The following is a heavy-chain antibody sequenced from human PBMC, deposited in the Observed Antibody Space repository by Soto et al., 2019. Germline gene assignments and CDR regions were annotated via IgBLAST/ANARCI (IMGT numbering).Heavy chain of an antibody. CDR2: ISGRGGST. D-gene: IGHD1-26*01. Sequence: GGSLRLSCAASGFTFSSYAMSCVRQAAGKGLEWVSAISGRGGSTYYADTVKGRFTISRDKSKSTLYLEMKILIAEDTAVYYCAKAEEDSGSYYVLYYGMEDWGQGTTVSVSS. V-gene: IGHV3-23*01. CDR3: AKAEEDSGSYYVLYYGMED. CDR1: GFTFSSYA. J-gene: IGHJ6*02.